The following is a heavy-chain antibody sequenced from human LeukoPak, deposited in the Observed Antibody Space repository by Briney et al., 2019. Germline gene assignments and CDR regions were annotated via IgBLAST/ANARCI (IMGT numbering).Heavy chain of an antibody. CDR2: MNPNSGNT. D-gene: IGHD2-2*01. CDR1: GYTFTSYD. CDR3: ARGDVDIVVVPAATRYYGMDV. Sequence: ASVKVSCKASGYTFTSYDINWARQATGQGLEWMGWMNPNSGNTGYAQKFQGRVTMTRNTSISTAYMELSSLRSEDTAVYYCARGDVDIVVVPAATRYYGMDVWGQGTTVTVSS. V-gene: IGHV1-8*01. J-gene: IGHJ6*02.